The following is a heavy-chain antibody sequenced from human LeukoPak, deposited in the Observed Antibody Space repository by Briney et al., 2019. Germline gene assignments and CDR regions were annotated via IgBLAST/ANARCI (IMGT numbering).Heavy chain of an antibody. V-gene: IGHV3-30*02. J-gene: IGHJ4*02. D-gene: IGHD5-12*01. CDR1: GFTFSSYG. CDR3: AKGRWLLDY. Sequence: GGSLRLSCAASGFTFSSYGMHWVRQAPGKGPEWVALIRSDGSNKYYADSVKGRFTISRDNSKNTLYLQMSSLRTEDTAVYYCAKGRWLLDYWGQGTLVTVSS. CDR2: IRSDGSNK.